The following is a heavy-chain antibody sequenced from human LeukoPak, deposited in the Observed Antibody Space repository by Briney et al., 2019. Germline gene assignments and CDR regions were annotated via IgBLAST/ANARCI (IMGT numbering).Heavy chain of an antibody. CDR2: INHSGST. D-gene: IGHD3-10*01. Sequence: KPSETLSLTCAVYGGSFSGYYWSWIRQPPGKGLEWIGEINHSGSTNYNPSLKSRVTISVDTSKNQFSLKLSSVTAADTAVYYCARGGHYGSGGFGFDPWGQGTLVTVSS. CDR1: GGSFSGYY. J-gene: IGHJ5*02. CDR3: ARGGHYGSGGFGFDP. V-gene: IGHV4-34*01.